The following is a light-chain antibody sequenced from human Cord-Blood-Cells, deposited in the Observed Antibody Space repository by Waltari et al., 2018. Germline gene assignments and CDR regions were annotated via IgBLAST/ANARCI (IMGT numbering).Light chain of an antibody. CDR3: YSTDSSGNHVV. CDR1: ELPKNY. J-gene: IGLJ2*01. V-gene: IGLV3-10*01. Sequence: SYELTQPPSVSVSPGQTARITCSGDELPKNYAYWYQQKSGQAPVLVIYEDSKRPSGIPGRFSGSSSGTMATLTISGAQVEDEADYYCYSTDSSGNHVVFGGGTKLTVL. CDR2: EDS.